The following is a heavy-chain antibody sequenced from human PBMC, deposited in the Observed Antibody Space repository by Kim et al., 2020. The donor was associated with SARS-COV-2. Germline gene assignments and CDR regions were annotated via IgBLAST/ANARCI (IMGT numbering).Heavy chain of an antibody. CDR2: ISAYNGNT. CDR1: GYTFTSYG. V-gene: IGHV1-18*01. J-gene: IGHJ5*02. CDR3: AREVTQSRIAAAPNWVDP. D-gene: IGHD6-13*01. Sequence: ASVKVSCKASGYTFTSYGISWVRQAPGQGLEWMGWISAYNGNTNYAQKLQGRVTMTTDTSTSTAYMELRSLRSDDTAVYYCAREVTQSRIAAAPNWVDPWGQGTLVTVSS.